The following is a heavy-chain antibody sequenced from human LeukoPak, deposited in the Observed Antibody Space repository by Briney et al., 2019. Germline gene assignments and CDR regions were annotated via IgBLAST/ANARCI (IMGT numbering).Heavy chain of an antibody. D-gene: IGHD3-16*01. CDR2: ISSSGSTI. CDR3: ARDFGATGDY. J-gene: IGHJ4*02. CDR1: GFTFSDYY. V-gene: IGHV3-11*01. Sequence: GGSLRLSCAASGFTFSDYYMSWIRQAPGKGLEWGSYISSSGSTIYYADPVKGRLTISRDNAKKSLYRQMNSLRAEDTAVYYCARDFGATGDYWGQGTLVTVSS.